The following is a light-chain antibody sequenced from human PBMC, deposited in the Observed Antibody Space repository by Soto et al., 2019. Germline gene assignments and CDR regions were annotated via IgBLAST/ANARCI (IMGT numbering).Light chain of an antibody. CDR3: SSYTSSSTLVV. Sequence: QSALTQPASVSGSPGQSITISCTGTSSDVGGYNYVSWYQQHPGKAPKLMIYDVSNRPSGVSNRFSGSKSGNKASLTISGLQAEDEADYYCSSYTSSSTLVVLGGGTKLTVL. J-gene: IGLJ2*01. CDR2: DVS. V-gene: IGLV2-14*01. CDR1: SSDVGGYNY.